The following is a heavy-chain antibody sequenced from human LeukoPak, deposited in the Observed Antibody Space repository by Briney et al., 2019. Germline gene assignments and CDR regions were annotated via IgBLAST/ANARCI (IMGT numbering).Heavy chain of an antibody. D-gene: IGHD3-10*01. CDR2: IKQDGSEK. V-gene: IGHV3-7*01. CDR1: EFTFSSYW. CDR3: ARDSLLWFGELFTGINWFDP. Sequence: GGSLRLSCAASEFTFSSYWMSWVRQPPGKGLEWVANIKQDGSEKYYVDSVKGRFTISRDDAKNSLYLQMNSLRAEDTAVYYCARDSLLWFGELFTGINWFDPWGQGTLVTVSS. J-gene: IGHJ5*02.